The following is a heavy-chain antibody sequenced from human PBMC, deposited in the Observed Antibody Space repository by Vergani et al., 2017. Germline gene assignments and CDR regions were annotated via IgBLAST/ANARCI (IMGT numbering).Heavy chain of an antibody. V-gene: IGHV1-69*01. CDR3: AGPRDRGSSWYGDYYGMDV. CDR1: GGTFSSYA. D-gene: IGHD6-13*01. CDR2: IIPIFGTA. J-gene: IGHJ6*02. Sequence: QVQLVQSGAEVKKPGSSVKVSCKASGGTFSSYAISWVRQAPGQGLEWMGGIIPIFGTANYAQKFQGRVTITADESTSTAYMELSSPRSEDTAVYYCAGPRDRGSSWYGDYYGMDVWGQGTTVTVSS.